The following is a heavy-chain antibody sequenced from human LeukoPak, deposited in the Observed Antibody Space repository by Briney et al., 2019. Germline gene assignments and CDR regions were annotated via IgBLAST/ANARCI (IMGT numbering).Heavy chain of an antibody. J-gene: IGHJ6*02. CDR2: IWYDGSNK. Sequence: GGSLRLSCAASGFTFSSYGMHWVRQAPGKGLEWVAVIWYDGSNKYYADSVTGRFTISRDNSKNTLYLQMNSLRAEDTAVYYCARGPVITIFGVVDNSLRYGMDVWGQGTTVTVSS. CDR1: GFTFSSYG. CDR3: ARGPVITIFGVVDNSLRYGMDV. D-gene: IGHD3-3*01. V-gene: IGHV3-33*01.